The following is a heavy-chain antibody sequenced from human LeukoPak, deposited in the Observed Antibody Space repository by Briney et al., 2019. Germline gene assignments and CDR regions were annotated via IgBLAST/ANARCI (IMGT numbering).Heavy chain of an antibody. Sequence: GGSLRLSCAASGFTYHNYAMHWVRQAPGKGLGWVAVISYDGSNKYYADSVKGRFTISRDNSKNTLYLQMNSLRVEDTAVYYCAREGRDGYLYYFDYWGQGTLVTVSS. J-gene: IGHJ4*02. D-gene: IGHD5-24*01. V-gene: IGHV3-30*04. CDR1: GFTYHNYA. CDR2: ISYDGSNK. CDR3: AREGRDGYLYYFDY.